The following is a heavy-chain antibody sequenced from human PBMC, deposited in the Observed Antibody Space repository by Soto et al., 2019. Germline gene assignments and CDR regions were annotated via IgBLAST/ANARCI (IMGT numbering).Heavy chain of an antibody. CDR3: ARVSSSGYYYWFDP. J-gene: IGHJ5*02. V-gene: IGHV4-59*01. Sequence: PSQTLSLTCTVSGGSISGYYWSWIRQPPGKGLEWIGYIYYNGGTNYNPSLKSRVTFSVDTPKNQFSLKLSSVTAADTAVYYCARVSSSGYYYWFDPWGQGTLVNVSS. CDR1: GGSISGYY. CDR2: IYYNGGT. D-gene: IGHD3-22*01.